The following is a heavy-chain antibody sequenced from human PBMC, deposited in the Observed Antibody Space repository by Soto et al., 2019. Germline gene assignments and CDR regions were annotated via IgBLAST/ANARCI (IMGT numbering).Heavy chain of an antibody. D-gene: IGHD2-15*01. CDR3: ARDDCSGGSCYCDY. CDR2: ISAYNGNT. Sequence: ASVKVSCKASGYTFTSYGISWVRQAPGQGLEWMGWISAYNGNTNYAQKFQGRVTMTTDTSTSTAYMELRSLRSDDTAVYYCARDDCSGGSCYCDYWGQGTLVTVSS. V-gene: IGHV1-18*01. J-gene: IGHJ4*02. CDR1: GYTFTSYG.